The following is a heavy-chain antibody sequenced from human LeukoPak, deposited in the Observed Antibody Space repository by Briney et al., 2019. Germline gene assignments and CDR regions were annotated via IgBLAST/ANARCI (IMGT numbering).Heavy chain of an antibody. J-gene: IGHJ3*02. CDR3: ARAGELEWSRTGIDAFDI. Sequence: ASVKVSCKASGGTFSSYAISWVRQAPGQGLEWMGGIIPIFGTANYAQKFQGRVTITTDESTSTAYMELSSLRSEDTAVYYCARAGELEWSRTGIDAFDIWGQGTMVTVSS. D-gene: IGHD3-3*01. CDR1: GGTFSSYA. CDR2: IIPIFGTA. V-gene: IGHV1-69*05.